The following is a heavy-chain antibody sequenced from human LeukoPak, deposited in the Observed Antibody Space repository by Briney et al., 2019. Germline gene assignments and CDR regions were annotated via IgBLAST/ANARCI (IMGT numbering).Heavy chain of an antibody. CDR3: ANRVMPRLPTASITPAYSSDY. CDR2: IIPILGTT. D-gene: IGHD1-14*01. CDR1: GYTFTAYY. V-gene: IGHV1-69*13. Sequence: SVKVSCKATGYTFTAYYMQWVRQAPGQGLEWVRGIIPILGTTNYAQKFQGRVTITADDSTSTTYMEMSSLRYEDTAIYYCANRVMPRLPTASITPAYSSDYWGQGTLVTVSS. J-gene: IGHJ4*02.